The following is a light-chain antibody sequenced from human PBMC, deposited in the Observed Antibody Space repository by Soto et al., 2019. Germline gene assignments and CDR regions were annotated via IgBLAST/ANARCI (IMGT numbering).Light chain of an antibody. Sequence: DIQMTQSPSTLSASVGDRVTITCRASQSISSWLAWYQQKPGKAPNLLIYKASSLESGVPSRFSGSGSGTEFPLTISSLQPDDFATYYCQQYNSYPFTFGPGNKVDIK. V-gene: IGKV1-5*03. CDR2: KAS. CDR1: QSISSW. J-gene: IGKJ3*01. CDR3: QQYNSYPFT.